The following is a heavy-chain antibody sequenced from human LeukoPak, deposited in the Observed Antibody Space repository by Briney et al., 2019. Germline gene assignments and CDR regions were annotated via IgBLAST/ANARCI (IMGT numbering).Heavy chain of an antibody. CDR3: ARAPSEIGGYYPEYFRH. J-gene: IGHJ1*01. V-gene: IGHV3-74*01. Sequence: GGSLRLSCAASGFTFSSFWMHWVRHAPGKGLVWVSRIKSDGSTNYADSVKGRFTISRDNAKNTVSLQMNSLRVEDTGVYYCARAPSEIGGYYPEYFRHWGQGTLVTVSS. D-gene: IGHD3-22*01. CDR2: IKSDGST. CDR1: GFTFSSFW.